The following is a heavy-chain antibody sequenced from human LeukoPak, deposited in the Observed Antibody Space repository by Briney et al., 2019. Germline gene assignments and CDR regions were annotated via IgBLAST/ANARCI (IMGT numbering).Heavy chain of an antibody. J-gene: IGHJ4*02. V-gene: IGHV4-61*02. CDR2: IYTSGST. CDR1: GGSISSGSYY. D-gene: IGHD3-16*01. Sequence: SQTLSLTCTVSGGSISSGSYYWSWIRQPAGKGLEWIGRIYTSGSTNYNPSLKSRVTISVDTSENQFSLKLSSVTAADTAVYYCARSRLKVGEFDYWGQGTLVTVSS. CDR3: ARSRLKVGEFDY.